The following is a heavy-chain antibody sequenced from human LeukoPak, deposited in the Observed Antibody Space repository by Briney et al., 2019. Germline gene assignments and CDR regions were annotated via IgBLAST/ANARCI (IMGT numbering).Heavy chain of an antibody. D-gene: IGHD5-18*01. CDR1: GFTVSSNY. V-gene: IGHV3-53*01. CDR3: AKFIQLWGYLDY. CDR2: IYSGGST. J-gene: IGHJ4*02. Sequence: GGSLRLSCAAAGFTVSSNYMSWARQAPGKELEWVSVIYSGGSTYYADSVKGRFTISRDNSKNTLYLQMNSLRAEDTAVYYCAKFIQLWGYLDYWRQGSLVTVSS.